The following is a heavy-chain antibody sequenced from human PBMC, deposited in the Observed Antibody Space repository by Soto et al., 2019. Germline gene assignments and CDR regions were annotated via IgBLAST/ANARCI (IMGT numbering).Heavy chain of an antibody. CDR1: GFTFDDYA. D-gene: IGHD3-3*01. CDR3: AKGTSYTYYDFWSGYYLRMEV. J-gene: IGHJ6*04. CDR2: ISWNSGSI. Sequence: TGGSLRLSCAASGFTFDDYAMHYVRQAPGKGLEWVSGISWNSGSIGYADSVKGRFTISRDNAKNSLYLQMNSLRAEDTALYYCAKGTSYTYYDFWSGYYLRMEVWGKETTVTVSS. V-gene: IGHV3-9*01.